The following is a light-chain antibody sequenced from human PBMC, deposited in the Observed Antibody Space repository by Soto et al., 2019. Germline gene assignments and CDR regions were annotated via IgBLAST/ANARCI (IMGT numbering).Light chain of an antibody. CDR2: GAS. J-gene: IGKJ1*01. CDR3: QQYNNWPPWT. CDR1: QSVSSN. V-gene: IGKV3-15*01. Sequence: EIVMTQPPATLSVSPGERATLSCRASQSVSSNLAWYQQKPAQAPRLLIYGASTRPTGIPARFSGSGSGTEFTLTISSLQSEDFAVYYCQQYNNWPPWTFGQGTKVDNK.